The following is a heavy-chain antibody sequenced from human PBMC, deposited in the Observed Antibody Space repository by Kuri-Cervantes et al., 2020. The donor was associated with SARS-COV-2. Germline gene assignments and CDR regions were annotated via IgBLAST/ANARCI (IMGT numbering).Heavy chain of an antibody. V-gene: IGHV3-21*01. CDR1: GFTFSSYS. CDR3: ARVLYQPRPRPVVAAIWDFDY. D-gene: IGHD2-15*01. CDR2: ISGSGGST. Sequence: GGSLRLSCAASGFTFSSYSMSWVRQAPGKGLEWVSAISGSGGSTYYADSVMGRFTISRDNAKKSLYLQMNSLIAEDMAVYYCARVLYQPRPRPVVAAIWDFDYWGQGTLVTVSS. J-gene: IGHJ4*02.